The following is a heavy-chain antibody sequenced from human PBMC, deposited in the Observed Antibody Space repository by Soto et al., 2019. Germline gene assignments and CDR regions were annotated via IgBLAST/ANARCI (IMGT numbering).Heavy chain of an antibody. CDR2: IIPTFWTV. V-gene: IGHV1-69*01. CDR1: GDTFSSYA. D-gene: IGHD3-10*01. J-gene: IGHJ4*02. CDR3: AREAGDYGHPYFDY. Sequence: QLVQSGPEVKKPGSSVKVSCKSVGDTFSSYAVSWVRQAPGQGLEWMGGIIPTFWTVNYAQKFQGRATITADESTRLSYMELSSLKSEDTAVYYCAREAGDYGHPYFDYWGQGTLISVSS.